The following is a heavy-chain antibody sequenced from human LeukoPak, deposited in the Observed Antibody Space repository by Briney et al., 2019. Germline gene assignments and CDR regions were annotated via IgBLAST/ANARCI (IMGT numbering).Heavy chain of an antibody. Sequence: SETLSLTCAVYGGSFSGYYWSWIRQPPGKGLEWIGEISHSGSTNYNPSLKSRVIISVDTSKNQFSLKLSSVTAADTAVYYCARGRHWYFDLWGGGTLVTVS. V-gene: IGHV4-34*01. CDR2: ISHSGST. J-gene: IGHJ2*01. CDR3: ARGRHWYFDL. CDR1: GGSFSGYY.